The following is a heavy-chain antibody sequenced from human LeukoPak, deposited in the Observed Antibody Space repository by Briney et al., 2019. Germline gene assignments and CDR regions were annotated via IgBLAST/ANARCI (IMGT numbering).Heavy chain of an antibody. Sequence: GGSLRLSCAASGFTFSSYAMSWVRQAPGTGLEWVSAISGRDGSTYYADSVKGRFTISRDNSKNTLYLQMNSLRAEDTAVYYCARRRWLQPLDYWGQGTLVIVSS. V-gene: IGHV3-23*01. CDR1: GFTFSSYA. D-gene: IGHD5-24*01. J-gene: IGHJ4*02. CDR2: ISGRDGST. CDR3: ARRRWLQPLDY.